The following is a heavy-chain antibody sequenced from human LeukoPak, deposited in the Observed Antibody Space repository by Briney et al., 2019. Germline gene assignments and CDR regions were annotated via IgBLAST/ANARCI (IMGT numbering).Heavy chain of an antibody. Sequence: GRSLRLSCAASGFTFDDYAMHWVRQAPGKGLEWVSGISWNSGSISYADSVKGRFTISRDNAKNSLYLQMNSLRAEDMALYYCAKSITIFGVVIDAFDIWGQGTMVTVSS. D-gene: IGHD3-3*01. V-gene: IGHV3-9*03. CDR2: ISWNSGSI. CDR3: AKSITIFGVVIDAFDI. CDR1: GFTFDDYA. J-gene: IGHJ3*02.